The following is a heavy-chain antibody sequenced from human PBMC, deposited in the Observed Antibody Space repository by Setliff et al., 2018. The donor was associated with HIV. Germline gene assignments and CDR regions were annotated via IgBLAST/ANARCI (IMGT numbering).Heavy chain of an antibody. CDR1: GYSISGYY. V-gene: IGHV4-59*08. D-gene: IGHD3-22*01. Sequence: SETLSLTCTSSGYSISGYYWSWIRQPPGKGLEWIGYITYSGSAYYNPSLKSRVTISIDTSNNQISLRLSSVTAADTAVYYCARQGAGYYYDSSEYYTGNGFDMWGQGTMVTVSS. CDR3: ARQGAGYYYDSSEYYTGNGFDM. J-gene: IGHJ3*02. CDR2: ITYSGSA.